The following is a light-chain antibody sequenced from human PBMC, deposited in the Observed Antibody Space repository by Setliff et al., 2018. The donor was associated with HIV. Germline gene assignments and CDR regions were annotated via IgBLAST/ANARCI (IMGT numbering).Light chain of an antibody. J-gene: IGLJ1*01. V-gene: IGLV2-14*03. CDR3: SSYASSSTLV. Sequence: QSALVQPASVSGSPGQSITISCTGTSSDVGGYNYVSWYQQHPGKAPKLMIFDVSKRPSGVSNRFSGSKSVNTASLTISGLQAEDEADFYCSSYASSSTLVFGTGTKV. CDR2: DVS. CDR1: SSDVGGYNY.